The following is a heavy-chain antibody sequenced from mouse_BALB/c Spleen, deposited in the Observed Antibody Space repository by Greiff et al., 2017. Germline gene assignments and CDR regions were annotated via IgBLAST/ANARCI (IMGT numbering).Heavy chain of an antibody. D-gene: IGHD2-4*01. CDR2: IWSGGST. J-gene: IGHJ3*01. V-gene: IGHV2-4-1*01. CDR3: ARKGIYYDYDYLAY. CDR1: GFSLTSYG. Sequence: QVQLQQSGPGLVQPSQSLSITCTVSGFSLTSYGVHWVRQSPGKGLEWLGVIWSGGSTDYNAAFISRLSISKDNSKSQVFFKMNSLQADDTAIYYCARKGIYYDYDYLAYWGQGTLVTVSA.